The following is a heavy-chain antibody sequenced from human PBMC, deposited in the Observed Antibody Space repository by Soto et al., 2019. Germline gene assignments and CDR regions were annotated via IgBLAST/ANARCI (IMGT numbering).Heavy chain of an antibody. V-gene: IGHV1-69*01. Sequence: QVQLGQSGAEVKKPGSSVKVSCKASGGTFSSSAISWVRQAPGQGLEWMGGIIPIFGTANYAQKFQGRVTITADESTSTAYMELSSLRSEDTAVYYCARLALGSSGYYYGYWGQGTLVTVSS. CDR2: IIPIFGTA. CDR1: GGTFSSSA. D-gene: IGHD3-22*01. J-gene: IGHJ4*02. CDR3: ARLALGSSGYYYGY.